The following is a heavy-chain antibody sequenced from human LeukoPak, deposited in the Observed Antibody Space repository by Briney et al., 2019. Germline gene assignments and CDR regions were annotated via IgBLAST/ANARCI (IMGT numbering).Heavy chain of an antibody. CDR2: IYSSGST. CDR3: AKGEGDY. Sequence: SETLSLTCTVSGGAISNYYWSWIRQPAGKGLEWIGRIYSSGSTNYNPSLKSRVTMSVDTSKSQVSLKVRSVTAADTAVYYCAKGEGDYWGQGTLVTVSS. J-gene: IGHJ4*02. CDR1: GGAISNYY. D-gene: IGHD2-21*01. V-gene: IGHV4-4*07.